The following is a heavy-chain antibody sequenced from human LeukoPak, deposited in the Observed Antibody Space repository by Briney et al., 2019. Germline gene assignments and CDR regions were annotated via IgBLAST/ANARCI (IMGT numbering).Heavy chain of an antibody. CDR1: GFTFSSYW. Sequence: GGSLRLSCEASGFTFSSYWMNWVRQAPGKGLEWVANINQDGSEEFYVDSVKGRFTISRDNAKSSLYLQMNSLRAEDTALYYCARGIHGDFDWLSDYWGQGTLVTVSS. V-gene: IGHV3-7*01. J-gene: IGHJ4*02. CDR2: INQDGSEE. CDR3: ARGIHGDFDWLSDY. D-gene: IGHD3-9*01.